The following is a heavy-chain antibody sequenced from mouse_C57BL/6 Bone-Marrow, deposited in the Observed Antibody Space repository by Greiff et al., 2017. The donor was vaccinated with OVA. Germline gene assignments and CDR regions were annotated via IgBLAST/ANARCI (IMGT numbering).Heavy chain of an antibody. Sequence: EVKVVESGGGLVKPGGSLKLSCAASGFTFSSYAMSWVRQTPEKRLEWVATISDGGSYTYYPDNVKGRFTISRDNAKNNLYLQMSHLKSEDTAMYYCAREGWALYYFDYWGQGTTLTVSS. CDR2: ISDGGSYT. CDR3: AREGWALYYFDY. D-gene: IGHD3-3*01. V-gene: IGHV5-4*01. CDR1: GFTFSSYA. J-gene: IGHJ2*01.